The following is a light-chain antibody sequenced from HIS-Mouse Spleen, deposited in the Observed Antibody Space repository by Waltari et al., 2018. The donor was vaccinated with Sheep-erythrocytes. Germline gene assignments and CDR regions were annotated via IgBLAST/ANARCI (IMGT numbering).Light chain of an antibody. CDR3: CSYAGSYNHV. V-gene: IGLV2-11*01. J-gene: IGLJ1*01. CDR2: DVS. CDR1: SSGFGGYNY. Sequence: QSALTQPRSVSGSPGQSVTISCTGTSSGFGGYNYFSWYQQHPGKAPKLMIYDVSKRPSGVPDRFSGSKSGNTASLTISGLQAEDEADYYCCSYAGSYNHVFATGTKVTVL.